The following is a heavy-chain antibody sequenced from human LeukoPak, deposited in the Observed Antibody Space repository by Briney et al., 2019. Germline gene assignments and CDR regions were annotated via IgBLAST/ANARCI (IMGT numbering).Heavy chain of an antibody. J-gene: IGHJ4*02. CDR2: IYYSGST. CDR3: ARVPTREWELLLDY. V-gene: IGHV4-31*03. CDR1: GGSISSGGYY. D-gene: IGHD1-26*01. Sequence: PSETLSLTCTVSGGSISSGGYYWSWIRQHPGKGLEWIGYIYYSGSTYYNPSLKSRVTISVDTSKNQFSLKLSSVTAADTAVYYCARVPTREWELLLDYWGQGTLVAVSS.